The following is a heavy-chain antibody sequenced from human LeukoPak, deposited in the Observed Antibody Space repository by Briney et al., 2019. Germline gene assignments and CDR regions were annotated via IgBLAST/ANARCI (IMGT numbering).Heavy chain of an antibody. V-gene: IGHV4-34*01. J-gene: IGHJ4*02. CDR1: GGSFSGYC. CDR2: INHSGST. CDR3: AGGDCSGGSCPVDY. D-gene: IGHD2-15*01. Sequence: SETLSLTCAVYGGSFSGYCWSWIRQPPGKGLEWIGEINHSGSTNYNPSLKSRVTISVDRSKNQFSLKLSSVTAADTAVYYCAGGDCSGGSCPVDYWGQGTLVTVSS.